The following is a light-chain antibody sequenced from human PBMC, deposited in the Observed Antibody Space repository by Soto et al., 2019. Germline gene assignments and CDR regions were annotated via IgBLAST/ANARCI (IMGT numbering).Light chain of an antibody. Sequence: EIVLTQSPGTLSLSPGDRATISCRASHSLTSNYLAWYQQRPGQAPRLLIYAASSRATGIPDRFSGSGSGTDFTLTITRLEPEDFAVYYCQQYNTSPPLTFGGGTRV. CDR3: QQYNTSPPLT. CDR1: HSLTSNY. CDR2: AAS. V-gene: IGKV3-20*01. J-gene: IGKJ4*01.